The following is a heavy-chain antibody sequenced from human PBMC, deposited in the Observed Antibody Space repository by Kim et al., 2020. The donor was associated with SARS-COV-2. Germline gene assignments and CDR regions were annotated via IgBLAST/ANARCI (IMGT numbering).Heavy chain of an antibody. CDR1: GYTFTSYG. J-gene: IGHJ4*02. CDR2: ISAYNGNT. D-gene: IGHD3-22*01. V-gene: IGHV1-18*04. CDR3: ARAGTYYYDSSGYPDY. Sequence: ASVKVSCKASGYTFTSYGISWVRQAPGQGLEWMGWISAYNGNTNYAQKLQGRVTMTTDTSTSTAYMELRSLRSDDTAVYYCARAGTYYYDSSGYPDYWGQGTLVTVSS.